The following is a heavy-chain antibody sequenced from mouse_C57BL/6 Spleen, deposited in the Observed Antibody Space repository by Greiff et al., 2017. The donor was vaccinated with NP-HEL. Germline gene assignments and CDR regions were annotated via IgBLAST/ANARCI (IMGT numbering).Heavy chain of an antibody. CDR1: GYTFTDYE. Sequence: LVESGAELVRPGASVTLSCKASGYTFTDYEMHWVKQTPVHGLEWIGAIDPETGGTAYNQKFKGKAILTADKSSSTAYMGLRSLTSEDSAVYYCTRRGYYSNYLYYFDYWGQGTTLTVSS. D-gene: IGHD2-5*01. J-gene: IGHJ2*01. CDR3: TRRGYYSNYLYYFDY. V-gene: IGHV1-15*01. CDR2: IDPETGGT.